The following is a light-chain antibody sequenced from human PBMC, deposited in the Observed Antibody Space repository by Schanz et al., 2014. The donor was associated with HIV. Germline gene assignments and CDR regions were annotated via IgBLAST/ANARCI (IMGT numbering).Light chain of an antibody. Sequence: ENVLTQSPDTLSLSPGERATLSCRASQSVSSSVAWYQQRPGQSPRLLIYDGSTRATGIPARFSGSGSGTDFSLTITSLEPEDFAVYHCQKRKNWPPLYSFVQGTKLEIK. CDR2: DGS. CDR3: QKRKNWPPLYS. J-gene: IGKJ2*01. V-gene: IGKV3-11*01. CDR1: QSVSSS.